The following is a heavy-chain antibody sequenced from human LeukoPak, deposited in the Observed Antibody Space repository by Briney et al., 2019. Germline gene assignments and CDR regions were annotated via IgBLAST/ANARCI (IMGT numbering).Heavy chain of an antibody. Sequence: PGGSLRLSCAASGFTFSSYGMHWVRQAPGKGLEWVAVISYDGSNKYYADSVKGRFTISRDNSKNTLYLQMNSLRAEDTAVYYCAKGRSTYYYDSSGYSDYWGQGTLVTVSS. CDR1: GFTFSSYG. D-gene: IGHD3-22*01. V-gene: IGHV3-30*18. CDR2: ISYDGSNK. CDR3: AKGRSTYYYDSSGYSDY. J-gene: IGHJ4*02.